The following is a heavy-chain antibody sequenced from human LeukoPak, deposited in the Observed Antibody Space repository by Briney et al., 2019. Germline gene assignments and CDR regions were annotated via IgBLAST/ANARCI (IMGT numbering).Heavy chain of an antibody. Sequence: GGSLRLSCAASGXTFRSYGMHWVRQAPGKGQEWVAVIWHDGKNKYYADSVKGRFTISRDNSKNTLYLQMNSLRAEDTAVYYCARARSLGIVATSFDYWGQGTLVTVSS. D-gene: IGHD5-12*01. V-gene: IGHV3-33*01. CDR3: ARARSLGIVATSFDY. J-gene: IGHJ4*02. CDR1: GXTFRSYG. CDR2: IWHDGKNK.